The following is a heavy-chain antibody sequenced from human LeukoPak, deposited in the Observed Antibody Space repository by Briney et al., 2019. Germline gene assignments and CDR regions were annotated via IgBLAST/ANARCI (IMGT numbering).Heavy chain of an antibody. CDR3: ARQTGSGLFILP. Sequence: PSETLSLTCTVSGGSISSSSYYWGWIRQPPGKGLEWIGSIYYSGSTYYNPSLKSRVTISVDKSKNQFSLKLSSVTAADTAVYYCARQTGSGLFILPGGQGTLVTVSS. CDR2: IYYSGST. V-gene: IGHV4-39*07. D-gene: IGHD3/OR15-3a*01. J-gene: IGHJ4*02. CDR1: GGSISSSSYY.